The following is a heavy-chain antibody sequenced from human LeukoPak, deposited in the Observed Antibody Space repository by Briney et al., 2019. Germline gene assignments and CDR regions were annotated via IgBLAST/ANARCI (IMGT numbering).Heavy chain of an antibody. Sequence: PGGSLRLSCAASGFTFSSYAMSWVRQAPGKGLEWVSAISGSGGSTYYADSVKGRFTISRDNSKNTLYLQMNSLRAEDTAVYYCARVGYDSSGLYYFDYWGQGTLVTVSS. V-gene: IGHV3-23*01. J-gene: IGHJ4*02. D-gene: IGHD3-22*01. CDR2: ISGSGGST. CDR3: ARVGYDSSGLYYFDY. CDR1: GFTFSSYA.